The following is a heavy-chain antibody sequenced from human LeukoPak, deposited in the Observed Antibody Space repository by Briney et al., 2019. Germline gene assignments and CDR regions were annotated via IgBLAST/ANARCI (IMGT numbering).Heavy chain of an antibody. CDR3: ARTTLYCYGSGIQSAPCYFDY. CDR1: GGSVSTGSYY. V-gene: IGHV4-61*02. CDR2: INTSGTT. J-gene: IGHJ4*02. D-gene: IGHD3-10*01. Sequence: SETLSLTCTVSGGSVSTGSYYWTWIRQPAGKGLEWIGRINTSGTTNYNPSLKSRVTISLDTSKNQFSLRLSSVTAADTAVYYCARTTLYCYGSGIQSAPCYFDYWGQGTLVTVSS.